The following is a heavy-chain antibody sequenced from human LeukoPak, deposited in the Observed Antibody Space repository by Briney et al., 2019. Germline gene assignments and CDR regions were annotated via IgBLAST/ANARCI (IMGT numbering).Heavy chain of an antibody. J-gene: IGHJ4*02. CDR3: AREGRYSGYGY. CDR1: AGSISSSSYY. CDR2: IYYSGST. V-gene: IGHV4-39*07. D-gene: IGHD5-12*01. Sequence: PSETLSLTCTVSAGSISSSSYYWGWIRQPPGKGLEWIGSIYYSGSTYYNPSLKSRVTISVDTSKNQFSLKLSSVTAADTAVYYCAREGRYSGYGYWGQGTLVTVSS.